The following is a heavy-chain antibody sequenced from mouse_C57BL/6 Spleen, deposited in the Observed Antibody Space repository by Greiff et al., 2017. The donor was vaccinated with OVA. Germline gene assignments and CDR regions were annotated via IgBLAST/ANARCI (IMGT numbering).Heavy chain of an antibody. J-gene: IGHJ4*01. CDR1: GFTFSDYG. CDR2: ISSGSSTI. Sequence: EVQVVESGGGLVKPGGSLKLSCAASGFTFSDYGMHWVRQAPEKGLEWVAYISSGSSTIYYADTVKGRFTISRDNAKNTLFLQMTSLRSEDTAMYYCATMITTIYYYAMDYWGQGTSVTVSS. CDR3: ATMITTIYYYAMDY. D-gene: IGHD2-4*01. V-gene: IGHV5-17*01.